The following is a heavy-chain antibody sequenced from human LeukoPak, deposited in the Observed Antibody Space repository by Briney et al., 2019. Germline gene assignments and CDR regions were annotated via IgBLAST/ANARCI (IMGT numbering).Heavy chain of an antibody. CDR1: GFTFSNYW. CDR2: INTGGSST. Sequence: GGSLRLSCAASGFTFSNYWIHWVRQVPGKGLVWVSRINTGGSSTTYADSVKGRFTISRDNAKNTLYLQMNSLRAEDTAVYYCARSNQADDYWGQGNLVTVSS. D-gene: IGHD4-11*01. J-gene: IGHJ4*02. V-gene: IGHV3-74*01. CDR3: ARSNQADDY.